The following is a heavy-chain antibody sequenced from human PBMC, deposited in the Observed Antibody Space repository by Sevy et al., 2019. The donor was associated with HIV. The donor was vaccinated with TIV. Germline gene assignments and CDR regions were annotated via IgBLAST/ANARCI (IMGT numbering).Heavy chain of an antibody. CDR1: GLTFSNYA. D-gene: IGHD3-16*02. V-gene: IGHV3-30*09. CDR2: ISYDGSNK. CDR3: ARASHMITFGGVIVIDGIDY. Sequence: VGSLRLSCAASGLTFSNYAIHWVRQAPGKGLEWVAVISYDGSNKDYADSVKGRFAISRDNSKNTLYLQMNSLRVEDTAVYYCARASHMITFGGVIVIDGIDYWGQGTLVTVSS. J-gene: IGHJ4*02.